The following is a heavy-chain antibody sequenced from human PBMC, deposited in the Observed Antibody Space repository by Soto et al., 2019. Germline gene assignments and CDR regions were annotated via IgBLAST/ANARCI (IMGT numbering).Heavy chain of an antibody. J-gene: IGHJ4*02. Sequence: GGSLRLFCSASGFNFRSYSMSRVRQASGKGVEWVSAISGSGGSTYYADSVKGRFTITRDNSKNTLYLQMDSLRAEDTAVFYCATQIAGTTKSNYWGQGTLVTVSS. CDR3: ATQIAGTTKSNY. CDR1: GFNFRSYS. V-gene: IGHV3-23*01. CDR2: ISGSGGST. D-gene: IGHD1-7*01.